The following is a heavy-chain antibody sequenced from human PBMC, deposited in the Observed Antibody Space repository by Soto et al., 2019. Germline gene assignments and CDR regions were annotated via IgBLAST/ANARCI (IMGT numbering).Heavy chain of an antibody. CDR1: GDTFTNCV. Sequence: QVQVVQSGVEVRRPGSSVKVSCKASGDTFTNCVISCVRQAPGQGLEWMGGIIPLFGTTDFAQRFQGRLTITTDESTTTAYMELSRLRSEDTATYYCAAELGFGKLSVVWGQGTTVIGSS. D-gene: IGHD3-10*01. J-gene: IGHJ6*02. CDR2: IIPLFGTT. V-gene: IGHV1-69*01. CDR3: AAELGFGKLSVV.